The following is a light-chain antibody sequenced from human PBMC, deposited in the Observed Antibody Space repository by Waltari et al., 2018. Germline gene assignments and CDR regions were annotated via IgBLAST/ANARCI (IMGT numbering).Light chain of an antibody. V-gene: IGKV4-1*01. CDR2: SSS. Sequence: DIVMTQSPDSLAVSLVERATINCKSSQSVLYNSNNHNCLAWYQRRPGQPPKLLIYSSSARESGVPDRFSGSGSETDFTLTISSLQAEDVAVYYCQQYYSTPPTFGQGTKVEIK. J-gene: IGKJ1*01. CDR1: QSVLYNSNNHNC. CDR3: QQYYSTPPT.